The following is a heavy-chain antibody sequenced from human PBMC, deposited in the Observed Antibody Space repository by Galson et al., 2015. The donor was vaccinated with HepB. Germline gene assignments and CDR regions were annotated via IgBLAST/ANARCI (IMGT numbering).Heavy chain of an antibody. J-gene: IGHJ5*02. D-gene: IGHD2-15*01. CDR1: DDSLSSSSYY. CDR3: ARHATERILNWFDP. Sequence: SETLSLTCTVSDDSLSSSSYYWGWIRQPPGRGLEWIATTHYSGVTYYNPSLKSRVAISVDTSKSQFSLRLSSVAAADTAVYYCARHATERILNWFDPWGQGTLVTVSS. V-gene: IGHV4-39*01. CDR2: THYSGVT.